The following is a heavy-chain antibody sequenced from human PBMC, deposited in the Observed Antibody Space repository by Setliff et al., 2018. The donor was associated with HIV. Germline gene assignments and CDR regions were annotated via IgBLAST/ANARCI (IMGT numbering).Heavy chain of an antibody. V-gene: IGHV4-38-2*02. CDR3: GRQAWDHQSSGYFVDY. D-gene: IGHD6-19*01. CDR1: GYSISSGYY. J-gene: IGHJ4*02. CDR2: IYQTGST. Sequence: SETLSLTFSVSGYSISSGYYWGWIRQPPGKGLEWIGSIYQTGSTNYNPSLKSRVTVSLDMSNNQLSLKVTSMTAADTAVYYCGRQAWDHQSSGYFVDYWGQGTLVTVSS.